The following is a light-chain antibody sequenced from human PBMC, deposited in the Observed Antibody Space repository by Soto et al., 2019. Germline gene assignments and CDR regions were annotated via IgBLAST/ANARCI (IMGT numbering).Light chain of an antibody. CDR2: DVS. J-gene: IGLJ3*02. Sequence: QSALTQPRSVSGSPGQSVTISCTGTSSNVGAYNYVSWYQQYPGKGPRLMIYDVSKWPSGVPDRFSCSKSGNTASLTISGLQAEDEADYYCCSYAGNSLWVFGGGTKLTVL. CDR3: CSYAGNSLWV. CDR1: SSNVGAYNY. V-gene: IGLV2-11*01.